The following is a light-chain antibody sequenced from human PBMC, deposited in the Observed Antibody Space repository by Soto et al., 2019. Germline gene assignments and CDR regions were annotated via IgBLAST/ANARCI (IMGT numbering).Light chain of an antibody. J-gene: IGKJ1*01. CDR3: QQYGSLSWT. CDR1: QSVSSSH. Sequence: EIVLTQSPGTLSLSPGERATLSCRASQSVSSSHLAWYQQKPGQAPRLLVYRASGRPGGIPDRFSGSGSGTDFTLTISSLEPEDFAVYYCQQYGSLSWTFGQGTKVDIK. CDR2: RAS. V-gene: IGKV3-20*01.